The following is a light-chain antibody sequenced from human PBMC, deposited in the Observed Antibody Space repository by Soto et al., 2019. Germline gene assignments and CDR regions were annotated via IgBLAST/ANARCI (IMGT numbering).Light chain of an antibody. V-gene: IGLV2-11*01. Sequence: QSVLTQPRSVSGSPGQSVTISCTGTSSDVGSYNYVSWYQLHPGKAPQLLIYDVFKRPSGVPDRFSGSKSGNTASLNISGLQAEDEADYYCSSWTSSSTLLFGGGTKVTVL. CDR1: SSDVGSYNY. J-gene: IGLJ2*01. CDR3: SSWTSSSTLL. CDR2: DVF.